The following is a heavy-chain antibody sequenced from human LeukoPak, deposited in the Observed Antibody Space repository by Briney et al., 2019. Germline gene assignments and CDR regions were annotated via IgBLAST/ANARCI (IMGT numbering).Heavy chain of an antibody. CDR3: ATDSALGGDLTSYYYYYGMDV. D-gene: IGHD4-17*01. CDR2: FDLEDGET. CDR1: GYTLTELS. Sequence: ASVTVSCKVSGYTLTELSMHWLRQAPGKGLELMGGFDLEDGETISAQKFQGRVNMSEDTSTDTAYMELSSLRSEDTAVYYCATDSALGGDLTSYYYYYGMDVWGQGTTVTVSS. J-gene: IGHJ6*02. V-gene: IGHV1-24*01.